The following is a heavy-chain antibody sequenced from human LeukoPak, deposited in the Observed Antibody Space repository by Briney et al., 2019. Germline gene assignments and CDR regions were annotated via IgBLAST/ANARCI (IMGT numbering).Heavy chain of an antibody. CDR1: GFTFSSYG. CDR3: TRVFGNTGGYYPVFYYGMDV. D-gene: IGHD2-8*02. Sequence: GRSLRLSCAASGFTFSSYGMHWVRQAPGKGLEWVAVISYDGSNKYYADSVKGRFTISRDDSKSIAYLQMNSLTTEDTAVYYCTRVFGNTGGYYPVFYYGMDVWGQGTTVTVSS. CDR2: ISYDGSNK. J-gene: IGHJ6*02. V-gene: IGHV3-30*03.